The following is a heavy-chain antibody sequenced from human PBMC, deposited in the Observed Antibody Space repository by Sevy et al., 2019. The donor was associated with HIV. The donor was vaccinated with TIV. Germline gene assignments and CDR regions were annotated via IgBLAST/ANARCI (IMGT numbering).Heavy chain of an antibody. J-gene: IGHJ4*01. CDR1: GYTFTSYY. CDR2: INPSGGGT. D-gene: IGHD2-21*02. V-gene: IGHV1-46*01. CDR3: ARVESRGGDCYYSDY. Sequence: ASVKVSCKASGYTFTSYYIHWVRQAPGQGLECMGIINPSGGGTNYAQKFQGRVTFTRDTSTTTVYMELSSLRAEDTAVYYCARVESRGGDCYYSDYWGQGTQVTVSS.